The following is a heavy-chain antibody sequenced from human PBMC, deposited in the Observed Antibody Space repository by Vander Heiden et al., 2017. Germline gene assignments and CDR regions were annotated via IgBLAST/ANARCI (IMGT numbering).Heavy chain of an antibody. V-gene: IGHV3-53*01. CDR2: IYSGGTT. Sequence: EGRPVESGVGLIKAWGFRSRCWTPEESLVSRKYMSWVRQAPGKGLEWVSVIYSGGTTYYADSVKGRFTISRDNSKNTLYLQMNSLRAEDTAVYYCARDLQFWSGYYNFYGMDVWGQGTTVTVS. J-gene: IGHJ6*02. D-gene: IGHD3-3*02. CDR1: ESLVSRKY. CDR3: ARDLQFWSGYYNFYGMDV.